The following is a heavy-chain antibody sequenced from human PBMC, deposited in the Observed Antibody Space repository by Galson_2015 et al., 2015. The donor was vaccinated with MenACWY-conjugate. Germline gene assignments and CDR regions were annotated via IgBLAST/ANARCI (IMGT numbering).Heavy chain of an antibody. CDR2: IHYTGGT. V-gene: IGHV4-39*07. Sequence: SETLSLTCTVSGGSISSSDFHCVWIRQSPGKGLEWIGNIHYTGGTYFHPSFKTRVITSVDTSQNQFSLELRSVTAADTAVYYCARFEYNHSRWAFDIWGPGTMVTVSS. D-gene: IGHD1-1*01. CDR3: ARFEYNHSRWAFDI. CDR1: GGSISSSDFH. J-gene: IGHJ3*02.